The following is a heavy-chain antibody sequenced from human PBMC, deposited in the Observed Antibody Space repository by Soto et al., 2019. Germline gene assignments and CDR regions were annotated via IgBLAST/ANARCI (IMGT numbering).Heavy chain of an antibody. D-gene: IGHD3-22*01. CDR1: GGTFSSYA. J-gene: IGHJ4*02. V-gene: IGHV1-69*01. CDR2: IIPIFGTA. Sequence: QVQLVQSGAEVKKPGSSVKVSCKASGGTFSSYAISWVRQAPGQGLEWMGGIIPIFGTANYAQKFQGRVTITADESTSTAYMELSSLRSEDTAVYYCARVDYYESSGYYFGFFDYWGQGTLVTVSS. CDR3: ARVDYYESSGYYFGFFDY.